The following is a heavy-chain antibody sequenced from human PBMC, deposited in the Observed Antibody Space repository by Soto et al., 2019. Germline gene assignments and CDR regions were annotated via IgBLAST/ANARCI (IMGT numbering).Heavy chain of an antibody. D-gene: IGHD3-10*01. J-gene: IGHJ6*02. CDR1: GGSISSGGNY. Sequence: QVQLQESGPGLVKSSQTLSLTCTVSGGSISSGGNYWSWIRQHPGKGLEWIGYIYHSGSTYYNPSLKSRVTISVDTSKNQFSLKLNSVTAADTAVYYCARARMVRGVIYCYGMDVWGQGTTVTVSS. CDR2: IYHSGST. CDR3: ARARMVRGVIYCYGMDV. V-gene: IGHV4-31*03.